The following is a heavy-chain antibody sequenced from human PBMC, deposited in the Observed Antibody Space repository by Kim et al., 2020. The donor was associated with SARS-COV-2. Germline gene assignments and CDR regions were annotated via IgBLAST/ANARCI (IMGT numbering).Heavy chain of an antibody. Sequence: SQTLSLTCAISGDSVSSNSAAWNWIRQSPSRGLEWLGRTYYRSKWYNDYAVSVKSRITINPDTSKNQFSLQLNSVTPEDTAVYYCARIGIAVAGTPNYYYYYGMDVWGQGTTVTVSS. V-gene: IGHV6-1*01. CDR2: TYYRSKWYN. CDR3: ARIGIAVAGTPNYYYYYGMDV. D-gene: IGHD6-19*01. J-gene: IGHJ6*02. CDR1: GDSVSSNSAA.